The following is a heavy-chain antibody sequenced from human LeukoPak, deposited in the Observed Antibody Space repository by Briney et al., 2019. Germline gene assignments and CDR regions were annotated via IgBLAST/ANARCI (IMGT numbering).Heavy chain of an antibody. J-gene: IGHJ4*02. D-gene: IGHD6-19*01. CDR1: GFMFHDYA. CDR3: ARESESSGWYDY. V-gene: IGHV3-43*02. CDR2: ISGDGGST. Sequence: GGSLRLSCAGPGFMFHDYALHWVRQAPGKGLEWVSLISGDGGSTFYADSVRGRFTISRDNSKNSLYLQMNSLRSDDTALYYCARESESSGWYDYWGQGTLVTVSS.